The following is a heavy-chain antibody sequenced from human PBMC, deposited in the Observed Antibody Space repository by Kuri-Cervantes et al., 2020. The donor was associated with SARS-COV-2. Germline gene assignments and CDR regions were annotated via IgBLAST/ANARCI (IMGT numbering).Heavy chain of an antibody. Sequence: SVKVSCKASGGTFSSYAISWVRQAPGQGLEWMGGIIPIFGTANYAQKFQGRVTITTDESTSTAYMELSSLRSEDTAVYYCARDQRADCSSTSCYIGGYYYYMDVWGKGTTVTVSS. J-gene: IGHJ6*03. V-gene: IGHV1-69*05. CDR3: ARDQRADCSSTSCYIGGYYYYMDV. CDR1: GGTFSSYA. CDR2: IIPIFGTA. D-gene: IGHD2-2*02.